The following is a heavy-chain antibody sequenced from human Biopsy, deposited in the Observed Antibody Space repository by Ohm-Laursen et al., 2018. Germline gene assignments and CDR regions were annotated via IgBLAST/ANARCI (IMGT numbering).Heavy chain of an antibody. J-gene: IGHJ6*02. D-gene: IGHD2-15*01. V-gene: IGHV4-4*09. CDR3: ARMDCSGGSCHYYSYGMDV. Sequence: SETLSLTCPVSGVSITAYYWSWIRQPPGQGLECIGNIHHSGSTNYNPSLKSRLTISVDTSKNQFSLKLSSVTAADTAVYYCARMDCSGGSCHYYSYGMDVWGQGTTVTVSS. CDR2: IHHSGST. CDR1: GVSITAYY.